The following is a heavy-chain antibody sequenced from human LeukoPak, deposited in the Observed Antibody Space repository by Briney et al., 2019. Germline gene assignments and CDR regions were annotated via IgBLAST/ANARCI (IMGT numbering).Heavy chain of an antibody. CDR2: ISGRGGST. J-gene: IGHJ4*02. Sequence: GGSLRLSCAASGFTFSSYAMSWVRQAPGKGLEWVSAISGRGGSTYYADSVKGRFTISRDNSKNTLYLQMNSLRAEDTAVYYCAKDVAAGYYFDYWGQGTLVTVSS. D-gene: IGHD6-13*01. V-gene: IGHV3-23*01. CDR3: AKDVAAGYYFDY. CDR1: GFTFSSYA.